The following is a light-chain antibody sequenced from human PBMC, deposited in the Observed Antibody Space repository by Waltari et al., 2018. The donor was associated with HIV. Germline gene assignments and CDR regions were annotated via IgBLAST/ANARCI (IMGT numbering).Light chain of an antibody. CDR1: SSDVGGYNY. Sequence: QSALTQPPSASGSPGQSVTLSCTGTSSDVGGYNYVSWHQQHPGKAPKLLIYDVIKGPAGGPGRFSGSQSGNTAALTVSGLQPEDEADYYCSSNAGSKVVFGGGTRLTVL. V-gene: IGLV2-8*01. CDR2: DVI. CDR3: SSNAGSKVV. J-gene: IGLJ2*01.